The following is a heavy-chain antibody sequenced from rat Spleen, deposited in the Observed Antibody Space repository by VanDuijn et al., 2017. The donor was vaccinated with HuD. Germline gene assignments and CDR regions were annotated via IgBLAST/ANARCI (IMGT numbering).Heavy chain of an antibody. D-gene: IGHD1-7*01. CDR2: ISVTGGNT. Sequence: EVQLVESGGGLVQPGRSLKLSCVASGFTFSHYWMTWIRQAPGKGLEWVACISVTGGNTYYADSVKGRFTILRDNAKSALYLNMDSLRSEDTATYYCTRADHIMGIGDAWGQGASVTVSS. J-gene: IGHJ4*01. V-gene: IGHV5-31*01. CDR1: GFTFSHYW. CDR3: TRADHIMGIGDA.